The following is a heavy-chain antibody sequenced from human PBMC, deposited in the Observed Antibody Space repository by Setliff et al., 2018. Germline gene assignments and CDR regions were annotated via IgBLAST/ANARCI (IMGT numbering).Heavy chain of an antibody. V-gene: IGHV4-39*02. Sequence: PSETLSLTCTVSGGSISSSSYYWGWIRQPPGKGLEWIGSIYYSGSTYYNPSLKSRVTISVDTSKNQFSLKLSSVTAADTAVYYCARDKQWLVRYYYYGMDVWGQGTTVTAP. D-gene: IGHD6-19*01. CDR1: GGSISSSSYY. J-gene: IGHJ6*02. CDR2: IYYSGST. CDR3: ARDKQWLVRYYYYGMDV.